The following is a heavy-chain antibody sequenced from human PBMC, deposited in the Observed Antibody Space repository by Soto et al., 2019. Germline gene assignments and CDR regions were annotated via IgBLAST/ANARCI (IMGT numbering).Heavy chain of an antibody. Sequence: SETLSLTCTVSGGSISSYYWSWIRQPPGKGLEWIGYIYYSGSTNYNPSLKSRVTISVDTSKNQFSLKLSSVTAADTAVYYCARATRYYFDYWGQGTLVTVSS. V-gene: IGHV4-59*01. CDR1: GGSISSYY. CDR3: ARATRYYFDY. CDR2: IYYSGST. J-gene: IGHJ4*02.